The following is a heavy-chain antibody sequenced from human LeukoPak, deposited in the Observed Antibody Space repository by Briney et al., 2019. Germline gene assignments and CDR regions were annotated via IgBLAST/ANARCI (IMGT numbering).Heavy chain of an antibody. V-gene: IGHV3-23*01. Sequence: GGSLRLSCAASGFTFSSYAMSWVRQAPGKGLEWVSAISGSGGSTYYADSVKGRFTISRDNSKSTLYLQMNSLRAEDTAVYYCAKDRSVAVAGHWFDPWGQGTLVTVSS. D-gene: IGHD6-19*01. CDR2: ISGSGGST. J-gene: IGHJ5*02. CDR3: AKDRSVAVAGHWFDP. CDR1: GFTFSSYA.